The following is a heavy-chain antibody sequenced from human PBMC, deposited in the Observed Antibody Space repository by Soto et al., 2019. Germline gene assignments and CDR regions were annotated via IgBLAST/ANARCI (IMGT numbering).Heavy chain of an antibody. D-gene: IGHD2-8*01. CDR1: GYTFTGYY. J-gene: IGHJ5*02. V-gene: IGHV1-2*04. CDR2: INPNSGGT. CDR3: ARGPGFYAMIPWFDP. Sequence: GASVKVSCKASGYTFTGYYMHWVRQAPGQGLEWMGWINPNSGGTNYAQKFQGWVTMTRDTSISTAYMELSRLRSDDTAVYYCARGPGFYAMIPWFDPWGQGTLVTVSS.